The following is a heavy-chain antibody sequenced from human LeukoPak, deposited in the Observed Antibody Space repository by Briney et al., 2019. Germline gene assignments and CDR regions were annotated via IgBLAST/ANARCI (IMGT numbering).Heavy chain of an antibody. CDR3: ARYGSGSYDY. J-gene: IGHJ4*02. Sequence: GGSLRLSCAASGFTFSSYSMNWVRQASGKGLEWVSSISSSSSYIYYADSAKGRCTISRDNAKNSLYLQMNSLRAEDTAVYYCARYGSGSYDYWGQGTLVTVSS. CDR2: ISSSSSYI. D-gene: IGHD3-10*01. CDR1: GFTFSSYS. V-gene: IGHV3-21*01.